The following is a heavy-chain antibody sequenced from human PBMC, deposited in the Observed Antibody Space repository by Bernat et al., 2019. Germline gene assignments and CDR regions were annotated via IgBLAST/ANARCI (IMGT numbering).Heavy chain of an antibody. CDR3: ARLGPIYYDSSGYKFDP. V-gene: IGHV1-69*01. CDR1: GGTFSSYA. J-gene: IGHJ5*02. CDR2: IIPIFGTA. Sequence: QLQLVQSGAEVKKPGSSVKVSCKASGGTFSSYAISWVRQAPGQGLEWMGGIIPIFGTANYAQKFQGRVTITADESTSTAYMELSSLRSEDTAVYYCARLGPIYYDSSGYKFDPWGQGTLVTVSS. D-gene: IGHD3-22*01.